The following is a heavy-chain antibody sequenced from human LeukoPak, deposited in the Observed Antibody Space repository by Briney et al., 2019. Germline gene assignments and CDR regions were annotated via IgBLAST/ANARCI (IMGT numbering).Heavy chain of an antibody. CDR1: GFTVSSNY. CDR3: ARGYSGSYYGDY. Sequence: GGSLRLSCAASGFTVSSNYMSWVRQAPGKGLEWVSVIYSGGTTYYADSVKGRFTISRDNAKNSLYLQMSSLRAEDTAVYYCARGYSGSYYGDYWGQGTLVTVSS. V-gene: IGHV3-53*01. CDR2: IYSGGTT. D-gene: IGHD1-26*01. J-gene: IGHJ4*02.